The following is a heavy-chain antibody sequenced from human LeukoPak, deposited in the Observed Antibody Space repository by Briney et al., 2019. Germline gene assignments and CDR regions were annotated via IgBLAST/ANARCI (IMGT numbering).Heavy chain of an antibody. Sequence: PGGSLRLSCAASGFTFSRYSMNWVRQAPGKGLEWVGRIKSKTDGGTTDYAAPVKGRFTISRDDSKNTLYLQMNSLKTEDTAVYYCTTYGGSGMAFLDYWGQGTLVTVSS. J-gene: IGHJ4*02. D-gene: IGHD3-10*01. CDR1: GFTFSRYS. V-gene: IGHV3-15*01. CDR2: IKSKTDGGTT. CDR3: TTYGGSGMAFLDY.